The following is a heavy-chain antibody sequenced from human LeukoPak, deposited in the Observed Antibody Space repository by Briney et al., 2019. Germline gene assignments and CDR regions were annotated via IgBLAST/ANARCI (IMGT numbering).Heavy chain of an antibody. V-gene: IGHV1-2*02. CDR2: INPNSGGT. Sequence: GASVKVSCKASGYTFTGYYMHWVRQAPGQGLEWMGWINPNSGGTNYAQKFQGRVTMTRDTSISTAYMELSRLRSDDTAVYYCARGPHIAAAGGSEDYWGQGTLVTVSS. D-gene: IGHD6-13*01. CDR1: GYTFTGYY. J-gene: IGHJ4*02. CDR3: ARGPHIAAAGGSEDY.